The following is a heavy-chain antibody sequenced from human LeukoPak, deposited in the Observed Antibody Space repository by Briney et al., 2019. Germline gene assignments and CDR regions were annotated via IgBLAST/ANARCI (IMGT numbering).Heavy chain of an antibody. Sequence: GSLRLSCAASGFTFSSYAMSWVRQAPGKGLEWVSAISGSGGSTYYADSVKGRFTISRDNSKNTLYLQMNSLRAEDTAVYYCAKVMGYCSGGSCYPATFDYWGQGTLVTVSS. CDR3: AKVMGYCSGGSCYPATFDY. D-gene: IGHD2-15*01. J-gene: IGHJ4*02. V-gene: IGHV3-23*01. CDR2: ISGSGGST. CDR1: GFTFSSYA.